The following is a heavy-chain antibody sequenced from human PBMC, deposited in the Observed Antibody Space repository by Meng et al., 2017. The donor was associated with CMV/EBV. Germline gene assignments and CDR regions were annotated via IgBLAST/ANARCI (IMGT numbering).Heavy chain of an antibody. J-gene: IGHJ4*02. V-gene: IGHV1-18*01. CDR2: ISGYNGVT. Sequence: QVQLVQSGPEGKKPGASVKVSCKASGYTFNTFGISWVRQAPGQGLEWMGWISGYNGVTNYEPKMQGKVTMTTDPSTSTAYLELRSLRSDDTAVYFCARDASFYYDSTGYHSAYWGQGTLVTVSS. CDR3: ARDASFYYDSTGYHSAY. CDR1: GYTFNTFG. D-gene: IGHD3-22*01.